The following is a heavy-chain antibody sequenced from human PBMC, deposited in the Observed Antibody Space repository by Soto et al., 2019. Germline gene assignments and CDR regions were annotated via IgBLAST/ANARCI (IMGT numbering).Heavy chain of an antibody. D-gene: IGHD4-17*01. CDR3: ARNPYGDYVGFDDY. V-gene: IGHV4-59*08. Sequence: SETLSLTCTVSGGSISSYYWSWIRQPPGKGLEWIGYIYYSGSTYYNPSLKSRVTISVDTSKNQFSLKLSSVTAADTAVYYCARNPYGDYVGFDDYWGQGTLVTVSS. CDR2: IYYSGST. J-gene: IGHJ4*02. CDR1: GGSISSYY.